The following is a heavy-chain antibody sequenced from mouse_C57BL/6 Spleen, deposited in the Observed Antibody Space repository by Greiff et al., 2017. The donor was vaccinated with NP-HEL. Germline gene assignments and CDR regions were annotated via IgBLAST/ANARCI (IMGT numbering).Heavy chain of an antibody. CDR2: IRNKANNHAT. V-gene: IGHV6-6*01. D-gene: IGHD3-2*02. CDR3: TRVAQATYMDY. CDR1: GFTFSDAW. Sequence: EVQGVESGGGLVQPGGSMKLSCAASGFTFSDAWMDWVRQSPEKGLEWVAEIRNKANNHATYYAESVKGRFTISRDDSKSSVYLQMNSLRAEDTGIYYCTRVAQATYMDYWGQGTSVTVSS. J-gene: IGHJ4*01.